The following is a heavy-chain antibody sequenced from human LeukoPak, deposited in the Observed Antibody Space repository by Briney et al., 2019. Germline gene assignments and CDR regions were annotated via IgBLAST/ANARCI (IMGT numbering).Heavy chain of an antibody. J-gene: IGHJ4*02. Sequence: GGSLRLSCAASGFTFSNYGMHWVRQARGKGLEWVALIWYDGSNKYYTDSVKGRLTISRDNSKDTLFLQINSLRAEDTAVYYCAREGPRGNSQFDYWGQGTLVTVSS. D-gene: IGHD2/OR15-2a*01. CDR1: GFTFSNYG. V-gene: IGHV3-33*01. CDR2: IWYDGSNK. CDR3: AREGPRGNSQFDY.